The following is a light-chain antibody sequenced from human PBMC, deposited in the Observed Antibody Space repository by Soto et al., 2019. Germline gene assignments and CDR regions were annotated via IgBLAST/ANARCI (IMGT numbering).Light chain of an antibody. CDR2: GAS. CDR3: QQYDTSPRP. V-gene: IGKV3-20*01. Sequence: DIVLTQSPGTLSLSPGERATLSCRASQSVNSDYLAWYQQKPGQGPRVLMYGASSRATGIPDRFSGSGSGTDFPLTISRLEPEDFAVYYCQQYDTSPRPFGQGTKVEIK. CDR1: QSVNSDY. J-gene: IGKJ1*01.